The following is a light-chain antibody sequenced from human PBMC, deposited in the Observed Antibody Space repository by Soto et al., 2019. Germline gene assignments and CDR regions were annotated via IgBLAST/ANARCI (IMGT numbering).Light chain of an antibody. CDR1: SSDVGGYNC. CDR2: EVS. J-gene: IGLJ3*02. CDR3: RTNGGSSNSVV. Sequence: QSALTQPPSASGSPGQSVTISCTGTSSDVGGYNCVSWYQQHPGKAHKHMIYEVSKRPSGVPDRFSGSKSGNTASLTVSRLQAEDEADYYYRTNGGSSNSVVFGGGTKLTVL. V-gene: IGLV2-8*01.